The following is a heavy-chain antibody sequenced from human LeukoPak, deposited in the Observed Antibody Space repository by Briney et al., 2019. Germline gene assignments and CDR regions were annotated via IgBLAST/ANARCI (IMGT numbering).Heavy chain of an antibody. CDR2: IYYSGST. J-gene: IGHJ6*03. V-gene: IGHV4-59*08. D-gene: IGHD3-10*01. CDR3: ARGGTTMVRGVIYYMDV. Sequence: PSETLSLTCTVSGGSISSYYWSWIRQPPGKGLEWIGYIYYSGSTNYNPSLKSRVTISVDTSKNQFSLKLSSVTAADTAVYYCARGGTTMVRGVIYYMDVWGKGTTVTVSS. CDR1: GGSISSYY.